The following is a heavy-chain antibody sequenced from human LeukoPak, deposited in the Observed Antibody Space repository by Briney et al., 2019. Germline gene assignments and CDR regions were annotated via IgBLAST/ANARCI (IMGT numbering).Heavy chain of an antibody. J-gene: IGHJ6*03. V-gene: IGHV3-21*04. CDR3: ARVGNGDYRYYFYMDV. D-gene: IGHD4-17*01. CDR1: GFTFSSYS. Sequence: KPGGSLRLSCAASGFTFSSYSMNWVRQAPGKGLEWVSSISSSSSYIYYADSVKGRFTISRDNAKNSLYLQMNSLRAEDTAVYYCARVGNGDYRYYFYMDVWGKGTTVTISS. CDR2: ISSSSSYI.